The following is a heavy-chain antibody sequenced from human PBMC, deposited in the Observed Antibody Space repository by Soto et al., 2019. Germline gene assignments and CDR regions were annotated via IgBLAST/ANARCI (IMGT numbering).Heavy chain of an antibody. J-gene: IGHJ4*02. Sequence: PGESLKISCKGSGYSFTGYWIGWVRQMPGKGLEWMGIIYPGDSDTRYSPSFQGQVTISADKSISTAYLQWSSLKASDTAMYYCARQRYYYDSSGYHYYFDYWGQGTLVTSPQ. V-gene: IGHV5-51*01. CDR2: IYPGDSDT. CDR1: GYSFTGYW. D-gene: IGHD3-22*01. CDR3: ARQRYYYDSSGYHYYFDY.